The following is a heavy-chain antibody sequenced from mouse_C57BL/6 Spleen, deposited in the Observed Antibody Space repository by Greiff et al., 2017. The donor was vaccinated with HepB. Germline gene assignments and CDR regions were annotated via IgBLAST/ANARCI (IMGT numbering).Heavy chain of an antibody. V-gene: IGHV5-4*01. CDR1: GFTFSSYA. CDR3: ARDGTMVTTAWFAY. CDR2: ISDGGSYT. D-gene: IGHD2-2*01. J-gene: IGHJ3*01. Sequence: EVHLVESGGGLVKPGGSLKLSCAASGFTFSSYAMSWVRQTPEKRLAWVATISDGGSYTYYPDNVKGRFTISRDNAKNNLYLQMSHLKSEDTAMYYCARDGTMVTTAWFAYWGQGTLVTVSA.